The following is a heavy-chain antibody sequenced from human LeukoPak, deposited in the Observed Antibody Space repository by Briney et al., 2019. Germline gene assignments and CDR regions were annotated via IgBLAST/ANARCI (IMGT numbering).Heavy chain of an antibody. Sequence: AGGSLRLSCAASGFTLSGYWMLWVRQAPGRGLEWVANINQDGSQTYYQGSVEGRFTISRDNAKDSLYLQMNSMRVDDTAVYYCARRYFDLWGRGTLVSVSS. V-gene: IGHV3-7*01. CDR1: GFTLSGYW. J-gene: IGHJ2*01. CDR3: ARRYFDL. CDR2: INQDGSQT.